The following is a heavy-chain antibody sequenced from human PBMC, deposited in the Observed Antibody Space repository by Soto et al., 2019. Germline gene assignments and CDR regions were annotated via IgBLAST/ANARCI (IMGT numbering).Heavy chain of an antibody. CDR1: GYTFGAYY. V-gene: IGHV1-2*04. J-gene: IGHJ6*02. D-gene: IGHD2-21*01. CDR2: VSPLSGGT. CDR3: VSEFDSGDLGLDL. Sequence: QVQLVQSGPEVKTPGASVRVSCKSSGYTFGAYYIHWVRQASGQGLGWMGWVSPLSGGTNVAQRFQGYLPWTRDTSINTVVMSLRWLRAGDTALYFCVSEFDSGDLGLDLWGQGTTVCVSS.